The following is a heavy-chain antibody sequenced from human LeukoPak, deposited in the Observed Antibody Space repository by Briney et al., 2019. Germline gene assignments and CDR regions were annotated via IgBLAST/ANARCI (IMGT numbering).Heavy chain of an antibody. V-gene: IGHV1-2*02. CDR2: INPKSGDT. D-gene: IGHD5-18*01. J-gene: IGHJ5*02. CDR1: GFTDYY. CDR3: APSNGYSLANWFDP. Sequence: AAVKVSCESSGFTDYYMHWVRQAPRQGLEWMGWINPKSGDTSFAQKFQGRVTMTRDTSISTAYMELSRLRSDDTAMYYCAPSNGYSLANWFDPWGQGTLVTVSS.